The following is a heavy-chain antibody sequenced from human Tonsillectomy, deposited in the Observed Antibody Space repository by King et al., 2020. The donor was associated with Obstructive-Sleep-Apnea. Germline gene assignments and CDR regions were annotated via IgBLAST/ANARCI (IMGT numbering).Heavy chain of an antibody. J-gene: IGHJ4*02. CDR3: AKLRPVIRGLGGYFDS. CDR2: IYRSGSI. CDR1: VASISGDC. V-gene: IGHV4-4*07. D-gene: IGHD3-10*01. Sequence: VQLQESGPGLVKPSETLSLTCNVSVASISGDCWSWIRQPAGKGLEWNGHIYRSGSINYNPSLQSRVTVSVDTSKNQLSLILNSVTAADTAGYYLAKLRPVIRGLGGYFDSWGQGTLVTVSS.